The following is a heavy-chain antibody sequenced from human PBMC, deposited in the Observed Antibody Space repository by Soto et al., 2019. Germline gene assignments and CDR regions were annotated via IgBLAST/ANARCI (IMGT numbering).Heavy chain of an antibody. CDR1: AGSFSGYY. CDR2: INHSGST. D-gene: IGHD3-3*01. V-gene: IGHV4-34*01. CDR3: ARAPRITIFGVVINTRPYNRFDP. Sequence: SQTRSRTWAACAGSFSGYYWSWIRHPPGKGLEWIGEINHSGSTNYNPSLKSRVTISVDTSKNQFSLKLSSVTAADTAVYYCARAPRITIFGVVINTRPYNRFDPWGQGTLVT. J-gene: IGHJ5*02.